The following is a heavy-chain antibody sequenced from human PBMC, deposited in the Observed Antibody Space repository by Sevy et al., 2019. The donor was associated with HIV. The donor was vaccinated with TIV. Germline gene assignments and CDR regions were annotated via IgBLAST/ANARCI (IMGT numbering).Heavy chain of an antibody. D-gene: IGHD2-2*01. V-gene: IGHV3-23*01. Sequence: GGSLRLSCVASGFAFSKYSMSWVCQTPGKGLEWVSTLSFACGRINYADSVKGRFTMSRDDSRNTFYLQMDSLRAEDTAIYYCAREGCSKPHDYWGHGTLVTVSS. CDR1: GFAFSKYS. CDR3: AREGCSKPHDY. J-gene: IGHJ4*01. CDR2: LSFACGRI.